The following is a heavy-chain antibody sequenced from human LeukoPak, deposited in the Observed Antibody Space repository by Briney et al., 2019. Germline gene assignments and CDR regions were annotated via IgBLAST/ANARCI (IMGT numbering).Heavy chain of an antibody. V-gene: IGHV3-13*01. D-gene: IGHD1-26*01. CDR3: IRIRTREHQYGMDV. Sequence: GGSLRLSCAASGFTFENYDMHWVHQATGKGLDWVSAIDTLGNTYVDSVKGRFTISRENARNSLYLQMNNLRDGDTAVYYCIRIRTREHQYGMDVWGQGTTVTVSS. CDR1: GFTFENYD. CDR2: IDTLGNT. J-gene: IGHJ6*02.